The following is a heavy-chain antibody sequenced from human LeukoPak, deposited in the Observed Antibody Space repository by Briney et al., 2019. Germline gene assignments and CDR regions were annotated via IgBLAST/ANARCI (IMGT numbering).Heavy chain of an antibody. CDR3: ARQFYHDSSGADY. V-gene: IGHV4-39*01. CDR1: GGSISSSSYY. CDR2: IYYSGST. D-gene: IGHD3-22*01. Sequence: SETLSLTCTVSGGSISSSSYYWGWIRQPPGKGLEWIGSIYYSGSTYYNPSLKSRVTISVDTSKNQFSLKLSSVTAADTAMYYCARQFYHDSSGADYWGQGALVTVSS. J-gene: IGHJ4*02.